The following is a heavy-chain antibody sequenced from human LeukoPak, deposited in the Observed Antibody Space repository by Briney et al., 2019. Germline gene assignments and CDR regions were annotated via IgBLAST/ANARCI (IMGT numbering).Heavy chain of an antibody. CDR2: INPSGGST. Sequence: ASVKVSCKASGYTFTSYYMHWVRQAPGQGLEWMGIINPSGGSTSYAQKFQGRVTMTRDMSTSTVYMELSSLRSGDTAVYYCARARFSPIAAAGYYFDYWGQGTLVTVSS. J-gene: IGHJ4*02. D-gene: IGHD6-13*01. CDR3: ARARFSPIAAAGYYFDY. CDR1: GYTFTSYY. V-gene: IGHV1-46*01.